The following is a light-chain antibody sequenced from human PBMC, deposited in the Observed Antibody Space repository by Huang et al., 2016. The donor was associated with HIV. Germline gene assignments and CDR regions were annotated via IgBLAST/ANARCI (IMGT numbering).Light chain of an antibody. Sequence: EIVLTQSPVTLSLSPGGRATLSCRASQSIVTYLAWYQQRPGQAPRLLIYDASTRATGIPARFSGSGSGTDFTLTISSLDPEDFAVYYCQQRSNWPLTFGGGTKVEIK. CDR3: QQRSNWPLT. CDR1: QSIVTY. CDR2: DAS. J-gene: IGKJ4*01. V-gene: IGKV3-11*01.